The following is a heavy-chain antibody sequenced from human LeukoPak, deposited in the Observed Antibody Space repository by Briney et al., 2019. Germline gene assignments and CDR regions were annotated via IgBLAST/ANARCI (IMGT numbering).Heavy chain of an antibody. CDR1: GGSVNSGSYY. CDR3: AREWVFGVALDWIDP. Sequence: SETLSFTCTVSGGSVNSGSYYWSWIRQPPGKGLEWIGHIYYRGGTNYNPSLKSRVTISVDTSKNQFSLKVNSMTAADTAVYYCAREWVFGVALDWIDPWGQGTLVTVSS. J-gene: IGHJ5*02. V-gene: IGHV4-61*01. CDR2: IYYRGGT. D-gene: IGHD3-3*01.